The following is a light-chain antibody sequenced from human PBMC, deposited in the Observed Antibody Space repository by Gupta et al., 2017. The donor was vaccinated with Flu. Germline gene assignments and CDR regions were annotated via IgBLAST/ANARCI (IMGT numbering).Light chain of an antibody. Sequence: YELTQPPSVSVSPGQTATIACSGNKLGDKFTSWYQHIPGQSPVLVIYKDSKRPSGIPDRFSGSNSGNTATLVIRGTQTMDEADYYCQAWDSGAWVFGGGTKLTVL. CDR1: KLGDKF. CDR2: KDS. CDR3: QAWDSGAWV. V-gene: IGLV3-1*01. J-gene: IGLJ3*02.